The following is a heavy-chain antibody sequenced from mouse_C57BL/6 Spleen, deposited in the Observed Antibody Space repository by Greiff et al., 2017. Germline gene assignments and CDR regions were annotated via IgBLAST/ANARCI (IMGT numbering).Heavy chain of an antibody. CDR2: IYPRDGST. CDR1: GYTFTDHT. J-gene: IGHJ1*03. V-gene: IGHV1-78*01. Sequence: QVQLKQSDAELVKPGASVKISCKVSGYTFTDHTIHWMKQRPEQGLEWIGYIYPRDGSTKYTEKFKGKATLTADKSSSTAYMQLISLTSEDSAVYFCTKSFNPDWYCDDWGTGTTVTVSS. CDR3: TKSFNPDWYCDD.